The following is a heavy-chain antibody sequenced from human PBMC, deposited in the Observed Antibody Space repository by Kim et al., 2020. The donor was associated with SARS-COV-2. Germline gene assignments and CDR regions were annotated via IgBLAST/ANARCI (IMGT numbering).Heavy chain of an antibody. V-gene: IGHV4-39*01. CDR2: IYYSGST. Sequence: SETLSLTCTVSGDSVSSSSRYWGWVRQPPGKGLEWIGTIYYSGSTYYNSSLQSRVSISVDTSENQFSLKLSSVTAADTAVYYCARAKGIAVAGALDYWGQGTLVTVSS. D-gene: IGHD6-19*01. CDR1: GDSVSSSSRY. CDR3: ARAKGIAVAGALDY. J-gene: IGHJ4*01.